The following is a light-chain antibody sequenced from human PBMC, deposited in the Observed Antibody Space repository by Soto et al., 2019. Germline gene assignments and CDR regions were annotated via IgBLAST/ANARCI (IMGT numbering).Light chain of an antibody. Sequence: QSVLTQPPSVSGAPGQRVTISCTGSGSNIGAGYDIHWYQQVPGTAPKPLIYANTNRASGVPDRFSGSQSGTSASLAITGLQAEDEADYYCQSYDTSLSGYVFGPGTKLTVL. J-gene: IGLJ1*01. CDR2: ANT. CDR1: GSNIGAGYD. CDR3: QSYDTSLSGYV. V-gene: IGLV1-40*01.